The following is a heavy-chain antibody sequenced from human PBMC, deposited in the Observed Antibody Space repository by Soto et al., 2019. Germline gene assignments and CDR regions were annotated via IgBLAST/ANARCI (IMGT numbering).Heavy chain of an antibody. CDR3: AKAQMEIMGRGAKGFDP. J-gene: IGHJ5*02. V-gene: IGHV3-30*18. Sequence: QVQLVESGGGVVQPGRSLRLSCAASGFTFSSYGMHWVRQAPGKGLEWGAVISYDGSNKYYADSVKGRFTISRDNSKNTLYLHRNSLEAEDTAVYYRAKAQMEIMGRGAKGFDPWGQGSLVIVFS. CDR1: GFTFSSYG. D-gene: IGHD3-10*01. CDR2: ISYDGSNK.